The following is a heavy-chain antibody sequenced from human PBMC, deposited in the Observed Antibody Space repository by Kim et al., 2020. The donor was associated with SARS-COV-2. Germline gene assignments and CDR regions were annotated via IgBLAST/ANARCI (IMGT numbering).Heavy chain of an antibody. CDR2: ISYDGTNK. D-gene: IGHD3-10*01. Sequence: GGSLRLSCAASGFTFSSCAIHWVRQAPGKGSEWVSVISYDGTNKNYADSVKGRFTISRDNSKNTLYLQMNSLRAEDTALYYCAIDPWSRLRGRTYSYF. V-gene: IGHV3-30-3*01. J-gene: IGHJ4*01. CDR1: GFTFSSCA. CDR3: AIDPWSRLRGRTYSYF.